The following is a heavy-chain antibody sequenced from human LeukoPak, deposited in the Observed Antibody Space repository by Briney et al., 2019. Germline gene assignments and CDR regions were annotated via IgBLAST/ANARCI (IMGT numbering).Heavy chain of an antibody. J-gene: IGHJ4*02. CDR1: GYTFTNSY. D-gene: IGHD4-23*01. Sequence: ASVKVSCRASGYTFTNSYIHWVRQAPGQGLEWMGWINPNIGDTTYAQKFQGRVTMTRDTSISTAYMKLTRLRSDDAAVYYCARGLVGTPHFDFWGQGALVTVSS. CDR3: ARGLVGTPHFDF. CDR2: INPNIGDT. V-gene: IGHV1-2*02.